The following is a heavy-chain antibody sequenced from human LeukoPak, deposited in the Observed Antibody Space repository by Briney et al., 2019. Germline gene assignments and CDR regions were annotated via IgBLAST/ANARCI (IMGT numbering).Heavy chain of an antibody. CDR2: INIDGTST. CDR1: GFTFSNYW. V-gene: IGHV3-74*01. J-gene: IGHJ4*02. CDR3: ARGSSGWYGIDY. D-gene: IGHD6-19*01. Sequence: GGSLRLSCAASGFTFSNYWMHGVRQVPGKGLVCVSRINIDGTSTSYADSVKGRFTISRDNAKNALYLQMNSLRAEDTAVYYCARGSSGWYGIDYWGQGALVNVSS.